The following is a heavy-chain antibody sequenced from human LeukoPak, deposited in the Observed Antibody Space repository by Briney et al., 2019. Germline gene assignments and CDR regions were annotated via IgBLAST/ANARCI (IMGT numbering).Heavy chain of an antibody. V-gene: IGHV3-9*01. CDR2: ISWNSGSI. CDR1: GFTFDDYA. CDR3: AKDWYYGSGSYYNGLLLDY. J-gene: IGHJ4*02. D-gene: IGHD3-10*01. Sequence: GGSLRLSCAASGFTFDDYAMHWVRQAPGKGLEWVSGISWNSGSIGYADSVKGRFTISRDNSKNTLYLQMNSLRAEDTAVYYCAKDWYYGSGSYYNGLLLDYWGQGTLVTVSS.